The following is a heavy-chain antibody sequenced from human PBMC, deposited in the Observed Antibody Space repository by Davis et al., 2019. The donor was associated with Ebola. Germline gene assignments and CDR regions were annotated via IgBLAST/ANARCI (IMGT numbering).Heavy chain of an antibody. V-gene: IGHV3-11*01. Sequence: PGGSLRLSCAASGFTFSDYYMSWIRQAPGKGLEWVSYISTGANTIYYADSVKGRVTISRDNAKNSLYLQMNSLRAEDTAVYYCASWGYYGMDVWGQGTTVTVSS. D-gene: IGHD3-16*01. CDR3: ASWGYYGMDV. J-gene: IGHJ6*02. CDR2: ISTGANTI. CDR1: GFTFSDYY.